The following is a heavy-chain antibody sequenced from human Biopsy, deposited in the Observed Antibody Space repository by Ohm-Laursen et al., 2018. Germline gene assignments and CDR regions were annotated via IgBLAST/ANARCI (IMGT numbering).Heavy chain of an antibody. J-gene: IGHJ2*01. Sequence: SQTLSLTCTVSGGSISSYYWSWIRQPPGKGLQWIGYVYYTGSTNYNPSLQSRVTISVDTSKNHFSLRLRSVTAADTAVYYCARDQGYYSDRTDPGYFDLWGRGTLVTVSS. V-gene: IGHV4-59*01. CDR3: ARDQGYYSDRTDPGYFDL. CDR2: VYYTGST. D-gene: IGHD3-22*01. CDR1: GGSISSYY.